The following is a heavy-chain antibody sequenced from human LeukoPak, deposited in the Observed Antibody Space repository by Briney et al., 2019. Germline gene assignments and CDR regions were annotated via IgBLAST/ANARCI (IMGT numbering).Heavy chain of an antibody. J-gene: IGHJ4*02. Sequence: ASVNVSCKASGYTFATYGFCWVRQAPGHGLEWMGWISSNTGKTDYAQKFQGRVTLTTDTSTSTAYMELRSLRPDDTALYYCAKVAGDRMDYWGQGTLLTVSS. CDR2: ISSNTGKT. CDR1: GYTFATYG. D-gene: IGHD6-13*01. CDR3: AKVAGDRMDY. V-gene: IGHV1-18*01.